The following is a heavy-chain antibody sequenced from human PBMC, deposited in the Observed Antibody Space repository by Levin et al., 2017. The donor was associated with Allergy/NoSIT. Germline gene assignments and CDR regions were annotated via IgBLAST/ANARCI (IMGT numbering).Heavy chain of an antibody. D-gene: IGHD5-12*01. J-gene: IGHJ4*02. Sequence: VSGPTLVKPTQTLTLTCTFSGFSVTTSTGGVGWIRQPPGKALEWLAVVYGDGDKRYSPSLKTRLTISKDTSKNQVVLTMTNMDPVDTATYHCAHSLSGYDSYDYWGPGTLVTVSS. CDR3: AHSLSGYDSYDY. V-gene: IGHV2-5*02. CDR1: GFSVTTSTGG. CDR2: VYGDGDK.